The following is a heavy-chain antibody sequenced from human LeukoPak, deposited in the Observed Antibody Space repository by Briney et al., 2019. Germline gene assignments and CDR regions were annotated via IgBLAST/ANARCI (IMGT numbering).Heavy chain of an antibody. Sequence: SETLSLTCAVYGGSFSGYYWSWIRQPPGKGLEWIGEINHSGSTNYNLSLKSRVTISVDTSKNQFSLKLSSVTAADTAVYYCARARRYYDSSGYYESYYYYYGMDVWGQGTTVTVSS. V-gene: IGHV4-34*01. CDR1: GGSFSGYY. J-gene: IGHJ6*02. D-gene: IGHD3-22*01. CDR3: ARARRYYDSSGYYESYYYYYGMDV. CDR2: INHSGST.